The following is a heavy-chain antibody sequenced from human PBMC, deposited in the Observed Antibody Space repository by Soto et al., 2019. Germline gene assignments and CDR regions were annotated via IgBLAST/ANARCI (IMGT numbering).Heavy chain of an antibody. J-gene: IGHJ4*02. CDR1: GFTFSSYW. CDR2: INSDGSST. V-gene: IGHV3-74*01. D-gene: IGHD6-13*01. Sequence: GGSLRLSCAASGFTFSSYWMHWVRQAPGKGLVWVSRINSDGSSTSYADSVKGRFTISRDNAKNTLYLQMNSLRAGDTAVYYCAREGYSSSWELHCDYWGQGTLVTVSS. CDR3: AREGYSSSWELHCDY.